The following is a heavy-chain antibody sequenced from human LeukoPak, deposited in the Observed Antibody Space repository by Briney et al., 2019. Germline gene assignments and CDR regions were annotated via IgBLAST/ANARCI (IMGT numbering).Heavy chain of an antibody. D-gene: IGHD6-25*01. CDR3: AWRTLGGPNFDY. CDR2: IYYSGST. V-gene: IGHV4-59*01. Sequence: SETLSLTCTVSGGSICSYYWSWIRQPPGKGLEWIGYIYYSGSTNYNPSLKSRVTISVDTSKNQFSLKLSSVTAADTAVYYCAWRTLGGPNFDYWGQGTLVTVSS. CDR1: GGSICSYY. J-gene: IGHJ4*02.